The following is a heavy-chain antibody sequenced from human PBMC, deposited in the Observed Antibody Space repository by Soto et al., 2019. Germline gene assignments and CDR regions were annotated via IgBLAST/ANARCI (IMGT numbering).Heavy chain of an antibody. D-gene: IGHD5-12*01. Sequence: LSLTCTVSVGSISSYYWSWVRQAPGKGLEWVSYISGGSSRIFYADSVKGRFTISRDNAKNSLYLQMNSLRDEDTGVYYCARVIYGGWSTIKDYYYYAMDVWGQGTTVTVSS. V-gene: IGHV3-48*02. CDR3: ARVIYGGWSTIKDYYYYAMDV. CDR2: ISGGSSRI. CDR1: VGSISSYY. J-gene: IGHJ6*02.